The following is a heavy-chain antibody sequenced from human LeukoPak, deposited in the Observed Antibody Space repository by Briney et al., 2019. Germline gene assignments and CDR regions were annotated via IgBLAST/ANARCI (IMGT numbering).Heavy chain of an antibody. Sequence: GGSLRLSCAASGFTFSLYWMNWVRRAPGKGLEWVSSICSTSRCIFYADSVKGRFTISRDNAKSSLYLQMNDLRAEDTAVYYCVRHGDTDSCLANWGQGTLVTVSS. D-gene: IGHD2-2*01. V-gene: IGHV3-21*01. CDR1: GFTFSLYW. CDR3: VRHGDTDSCLAN. CDR2: ICSTSRCI. J-gene: IGHJ4*02.